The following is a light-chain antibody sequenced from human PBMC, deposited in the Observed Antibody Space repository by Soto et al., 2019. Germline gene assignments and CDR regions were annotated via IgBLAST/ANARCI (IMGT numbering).Light chain of an antibody. CDR1: SSDVGGHDY. V-gene: IGLV2-14*01. J-gene: IGLJ1*01. CDR2: DVS. CDR3: SSYTSSSTPHYV. Sequence: QSVLTQPASVSGSPGQSITISCTGTSSDVGGHDYVSWYQQHPGKAPKLMIYDVSNRPSGVSNRFAGSKSGNTAFLTISWLQAEDESDYYCSSYTSSSTPHYVFGTGTKLTVL.